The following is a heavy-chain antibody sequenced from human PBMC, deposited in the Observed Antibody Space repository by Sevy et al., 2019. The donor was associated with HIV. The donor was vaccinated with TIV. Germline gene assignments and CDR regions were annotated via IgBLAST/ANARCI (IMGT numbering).Heavy chain of an antibody. V-gene: IGHV3-53*01. Sequence: LSLTCAASGFTVSSNYMSWVRQAPGKGLEWVSLIYSDDSTYYADSVKGRFTISRDNSRNTLYLQMNSLRAEDTAVYYCARSTVYSSGDFDYWGQGTLVTVSS. CDR1: GFTVSSNY. CDR2: IYSDDST. J-gene: IGHJ4*02. D-gene: IGHD3-10*01. CDR3: ARSTVYSSGDFDY.